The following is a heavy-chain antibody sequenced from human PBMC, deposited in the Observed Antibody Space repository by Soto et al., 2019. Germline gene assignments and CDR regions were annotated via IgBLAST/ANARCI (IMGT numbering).Heavy chain of an antibody. Sequence: EVQLVESGGGLVQPGRSLRLSCAASGFTFDDYAMHWVRQAPGKGLEWVSGISWNSGSIGYADSVKGRFTISRDNAKNSLYLQMNSLRAEDTALYYCEKDTGPSSYSSGTDAFDIWGQGTMVTVSS. V-gene: IGHV3-9*01. CDR3: EKDTGPSSYSSGTDAFDI. CDR2: ISWNSGSI. D-gene: IGHD6-19*01. CDR1: GFTFDDYA. J-gene: IGHJ3*02.